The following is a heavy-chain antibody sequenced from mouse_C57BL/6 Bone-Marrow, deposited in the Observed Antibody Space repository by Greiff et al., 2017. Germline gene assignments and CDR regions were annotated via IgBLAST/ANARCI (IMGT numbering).Heavy chain of an antibody. J-gene: IGHJ1*03. CDR2: IDPSDSET. Sequence: VQLQQPGAELVRPGSSVKLSCKASGYTFTSYWMHWVKQRPIQGLEWIGNIDPSDSETHYNQKFKDKATLTVDKSSSTAYMQRSSLTSEDSAVYYCARNYGVWYFDVWGTGTTGTVSS. CDR1: GYTFTSYW. D-gene: IGHD1-2*01. V-gene: IGHV1-52*01. CDR3: ARNYGVWYFDV.